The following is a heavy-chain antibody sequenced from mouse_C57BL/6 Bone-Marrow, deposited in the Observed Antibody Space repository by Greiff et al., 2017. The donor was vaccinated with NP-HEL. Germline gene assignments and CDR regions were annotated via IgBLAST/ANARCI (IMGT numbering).Heavy chain of an antibody. D-gene: IGHD2-3*01. Sequence: VQLQQSGAELVRPGASVKLSCTASGFNIKDDYMHWVKQRPEQGLEWIGWIDPENGDTEYASKFQGKATLTADTSSNTAYLQLSSLTSEDAAVYYCTTTDGYPRYWYFDVWGTGTTVTVSS. CDR3: TTTDGYPRYWYFDV. J-gene: IGHJ1*03. CDR1: GFNIKDDY. V-gene: IGHV14-4*01. CDR2: IDPENGDT.